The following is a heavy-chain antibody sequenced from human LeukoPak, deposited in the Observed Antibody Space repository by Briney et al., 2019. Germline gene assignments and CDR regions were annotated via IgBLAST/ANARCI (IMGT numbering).Heavy chain of an antibody. CDR2: IKEDGKKI. V-gene: IGHV3-7*01. CDR1: GFSFGGFW. D-gene: IGHD1-14*01. J-gene: IGHJ4*02. Sequence: GGSLRLSCAASGFSFGGFWMSWLRQAPGKGLEWVANIKEDGKKIYQVDSVKGRFTISRDNAKNSLFLQMNSLRVEDTALYYCARGQNWNHDFWGQGTLVTVSS. CDR3: ARGQNWNHDF.